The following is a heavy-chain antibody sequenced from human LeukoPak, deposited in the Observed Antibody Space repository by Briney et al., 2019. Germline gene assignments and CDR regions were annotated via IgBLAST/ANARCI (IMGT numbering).Heavy chain of an antibody. D-gene: IGHD3-10*01. CDR3: ASSMVRGVQPFDP. Sequence: SGTLSLTCTVSGGSISSYYWSWIRQPPGKGLEWIGYIYYSGSTNYNPSLKSRVTISVDTSKNQFSLKLSSVTAADTAVYYCASSMVRGVQPFDPWGQGTLVTVSS. CDR2: IYYSGST. J-gene: IGHJ5*02. V-gene: IGHV4-59*01. CDR1: GGSISSYY.